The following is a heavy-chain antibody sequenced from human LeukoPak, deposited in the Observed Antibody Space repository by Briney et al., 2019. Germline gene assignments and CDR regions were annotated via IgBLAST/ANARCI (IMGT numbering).Heavy chain of an antibody. J-gene: IGHJ1*01. Sequence: GGSLRLSCAASGFTFSSYSMNWVRQAPGKGLEWVSYISSSSSTIYYADSVKGRFTISRDSAKKSLYLQMNSLTVEDTAVYYCARCSSWYLEYFQLWGQGTLVTVSS. V-gene: IGHV3-48*01. CDR3: ARCSSWYLEYFQL. CDR2: ISSSSSTI. CDR1: GFTFSSYS. D-gene: IGHD6-13*01.